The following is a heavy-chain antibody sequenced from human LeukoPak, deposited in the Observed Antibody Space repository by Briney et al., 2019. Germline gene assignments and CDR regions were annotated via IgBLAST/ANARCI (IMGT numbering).Heavy chain of an antibody. CDR2: IYYSGST. CDR3: ARRASSSWLTRPYYYYGMDV. V-gene: IGHV4-39*07. D-gene: IGHD6-13*01. J-gene: IGHJ6*02. Sequence: PSETLSLTCTVSDGSISSSSYYWGWIRQPPGKGLEWIGSIYYSGSTYYNPSLKSRVTISVDTSKNQFSLKLSSVTAADTAVYYCARRASSSWLTRPYYYYGMDVWGQGTTVTVSS. CDR1: DGSISSSSYY.